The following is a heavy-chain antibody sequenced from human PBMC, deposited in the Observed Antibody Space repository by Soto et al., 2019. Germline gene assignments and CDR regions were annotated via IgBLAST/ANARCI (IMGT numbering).Heavy chain of an antibody. J-gene: IGHJ5*02. D-gene: IGHD2-2*01. CDR2: IKSKTDGGTT. Sequence: HGGSLGISCAASGVTFRIAWMTGSRQAQGKGREWVGRIKSKTDGGTTDYAAPVKARFTISRDDSKNTLYLQMNSLKTEDTAVYYCTTESVVVPAAMDSEWGLWWFDPWGQGTLVPVSS. CDR1: GVTFRIAW. CDR3: TTESVVVPAAMDSEWGLWWFDP. V-gene: IGHV3-15*01.